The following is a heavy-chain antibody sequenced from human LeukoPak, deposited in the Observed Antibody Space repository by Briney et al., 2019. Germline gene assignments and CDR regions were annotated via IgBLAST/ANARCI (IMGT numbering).Heavy chain of an antibody. J-gene: IGHJ4*02. Sequence: SETLSLTCTVSGGSISSYYWSWIRQPPGKGLEWIGYIYYSGSTNYNPSLKSRVTISVDTSKNQFSLKLSSVTAAGTAVYYCARQDGRRRYFDYWGQGTLVTVSP. D-gene: IGHD5-24*01. CDR1: GGSISSYY. V-gene: IGHV4-59*01. CDR2: IYYSGST. CDR3: ARQDGRRRYFDY.